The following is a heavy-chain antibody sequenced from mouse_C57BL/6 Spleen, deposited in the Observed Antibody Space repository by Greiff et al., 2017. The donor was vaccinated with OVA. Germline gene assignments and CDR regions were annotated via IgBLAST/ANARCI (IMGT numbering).Heavy chain of an antibody. CDR3: ARRSGNYVFDY. CDR1: GFTFSDYY. D-gene: IGHD2-1*01. J-gene: IGHJ2*01. CDR2: INYDGSST. Sequence: EVQLVESEGGLVQPGSSMKLSCTASGFTFSDYYMAWVRQVPEKGLEWVANINYDGSSTYYLDSLKSRFIISRDNAKNILYLQMSSLKSEDTATYYCARRSGNYVFDYWGQGTTLTVSS. V-gene: IGHV5-16*02.